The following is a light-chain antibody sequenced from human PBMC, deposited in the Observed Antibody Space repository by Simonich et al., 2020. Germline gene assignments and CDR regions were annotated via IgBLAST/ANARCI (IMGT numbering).Light chain of an antibody. V-gene: IGLV1-40*01. CDR1: SSNIGAGYD. Sequence: QSVLTQPPSVSGAPGQRVTISCTGSSSNIGAGYDVHWYQQLPGTAPKLLIYGNSNRASGVPDRFSGSKSGTSASLAISGLRSEDEADYYCAAWDDSLSGWVFGGGTKLTVL. CDR3: AAWDDSLSGWV. J-gene: IGLJ3*02. CDR2: GNS.